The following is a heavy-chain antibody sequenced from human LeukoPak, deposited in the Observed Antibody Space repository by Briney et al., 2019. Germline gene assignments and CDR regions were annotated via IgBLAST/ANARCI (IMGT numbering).Heavy chain of an antibody. V-gene: IGHV3-30*04. CDR3: AKDNYDILTGYYYYMDV. CDR1: GFTFSSYT. D-gene: IGHD3-9*01. CDR2: ISYDGSNK. J-gene: IGHJ6*03. Sequence: GGSLRLSCAASGFTFSSYTMHWVRQAPGKGLEWVAVISYDGSNKYYADSVKGRFTISRDNSKNTLYLQMNSLRAEDTAVYYCAKDNYDILTGYYYYMDVWGKGTTVTISS.